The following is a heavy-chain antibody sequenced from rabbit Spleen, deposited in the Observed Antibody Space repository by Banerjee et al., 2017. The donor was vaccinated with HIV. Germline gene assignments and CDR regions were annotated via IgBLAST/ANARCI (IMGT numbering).Heavy chain of an antibody. Sequence: QEQLEESGGGLVQPEGSLTLTCTASGFSFSSYYMCWVRQAPGKGLEWIVCIDTGSSGFTYFASWAKGRFTISKTSSTTVTLQMTSLTAADTATYFCARDTGNSFSSYGMDLWGQGTLVTVS. CDR2: IDTGSSGFT. CDR1: GFSFSSYY. J-gene: IGHJ6*01. CDR3: ARDTGNSFSSYGMDL. V-gene: IGHV1S45*01. D-gene: IGHD8-1*01.